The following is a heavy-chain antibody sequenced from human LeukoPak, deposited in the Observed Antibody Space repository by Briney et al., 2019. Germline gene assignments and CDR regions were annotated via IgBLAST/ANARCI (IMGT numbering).Heavy chain of an antibody. CDR1: GFTFDDYA. V-gene: IGHV3-9*01. J-gene: IGHJ4*02. CDR2: ISWNSGSI. Sequence: GGSLRLSCAASGFTFDDYAMHWVRQAPGKGLEWVSGISWNSGSIGYADSVKGRFTISRDNAKNSLYLQMNSLRAEDTALYYCAKDTVTTSGFDYWGQGTLVTVSS. D-gene: IGHD4-17*01. CDR3: AKDTVTTSGFDY.